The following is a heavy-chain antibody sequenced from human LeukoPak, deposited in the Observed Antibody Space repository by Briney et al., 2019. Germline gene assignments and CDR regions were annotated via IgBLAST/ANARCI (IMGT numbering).Heavy chain of an antibody. V-gene: IGHV1-2*02. CDR3: ASPWDDYDSLDAFDM. J-gene: IGHJ3*02. CDR1: GYTFTGYY. CDR2: INPNSGGT. D-gene: IGHD3-22*01. Sequence: ASVKVSCKASGYTFTGYYLHWVRQAPGQGLEWMGWINPNSGGTKYAQKFQGRVTMTRDTSITTAYMELSRLRSDDTAVYYGASPWDDYDSLDAFDMWGQGTMVIVSS.